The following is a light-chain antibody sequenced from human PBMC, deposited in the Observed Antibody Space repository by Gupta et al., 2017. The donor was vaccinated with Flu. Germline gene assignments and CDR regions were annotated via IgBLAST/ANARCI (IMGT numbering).Light chain of an antibody. V-gene: IGLV2-14*04. J-gene: IGLJ1*01. CDR3: SSYTSSSTLDV. CDR2: DVS. CDR1: SSDVGGYNY. Sequence: SSDVGGYNYGSWYQQHPGKAPKLMIYDVSNRPSGVSNRFSGSKSGNAASLTISGLQAEDEADYYCSSYTSSSTLDVFGTGTKVTVL.